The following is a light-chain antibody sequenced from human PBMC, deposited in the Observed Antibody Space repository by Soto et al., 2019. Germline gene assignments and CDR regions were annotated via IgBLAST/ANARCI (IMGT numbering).Light chain of an antibody. CDR1: QSVSSNH. V-gene: IGKV3-20*01. CDR3: QQYSSSPLFT. CDR2: GAS. Sequence: EIVLTQSPGTLSLSPGERATLSCRASQSVSSNHLAWYQQKPGQTPRLLIYGASSRATGIPDRFSGSGSGTDFTLTISRLEPEDFAVYYCQQYSSSPLFTFGPGTKVDIK. J-gene: IGKJ3*01.